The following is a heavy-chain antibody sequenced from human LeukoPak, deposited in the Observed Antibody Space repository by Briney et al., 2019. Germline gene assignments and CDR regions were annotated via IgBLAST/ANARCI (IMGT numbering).Heavy chain of an antibody. CDR1: GFTFSSYA. CDR3: AKDPLNFIAAAGNYFDY. J-gene: IGHJ4*02. V-gene: IGHV3-23*01. D-gene: IGHD6-13*01. CDR2: ISGSGGST. Sequence: GGSLRLSCAASGFTFSSYAMSWVRQAPGKGLEWVSAISGSGGSTYYADSVKSRFTISRDNSKNTLYLQMNSLRAEDTAVYYCAKDPLNFIAAAGNYFDYWGQGTLVTVSS.